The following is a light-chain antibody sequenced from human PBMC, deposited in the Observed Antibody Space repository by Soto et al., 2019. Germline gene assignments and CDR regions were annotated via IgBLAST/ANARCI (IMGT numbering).Light chain of an antibody. CDR1: QSVSSN. CDR3: QQYNDWPPLT. J-gene: IGKJ4*01. Sequence: EIVMTQSPATLSVSPGERATLSCRASQSVSSNLAWYQQRPGQAPRLLIYGALTRASGIPARFVGSGSGTAFTLTISSLQSEDFAVYYCQQYNDWPPLTFGGGTKVDIK. CDR2: GAL. V-gene: IGKV3-15*01.